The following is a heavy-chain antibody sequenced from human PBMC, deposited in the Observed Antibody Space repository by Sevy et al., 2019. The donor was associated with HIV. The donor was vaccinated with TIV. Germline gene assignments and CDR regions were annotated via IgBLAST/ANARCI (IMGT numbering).Heavy chain of an antibody. V-gene: IGHV3-11*01. Sequence: GGSLRLSCAASGFSISDYYMSWIRQAPGKGPQWISYISSTADSIYYADSVKGRFTISRDNVKNSLYLQMNSLTVEDTALYYCARDHLKDGDLGDYHYYAMDVWGRGTTVTVSS. CDR2: ISSTADSI. CDR1: GFSISDYY. J-gene: IGHJ6*02. CDR3: ARDHLKDGDLGDYHYYAMDV. D-gene: IGHD4-17*01.